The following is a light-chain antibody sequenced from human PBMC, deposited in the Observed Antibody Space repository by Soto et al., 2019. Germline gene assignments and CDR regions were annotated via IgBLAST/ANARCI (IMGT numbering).Light chain of an antibody. CDR3: QQYDSYPWT. CDR2: EAS. CDR1: QSISNW. J-gene: IGKJ1*01. V-gene: IGKV1-5*03. Sequence: DTQMTQSPSALSASVGDRVTITCRASQSISNWLAWFQQKSGKAPKLLIYEASSLESGVPSRFSASGSGTEFTLTISSLQPDDFATYYCQQYDSYPWTFGQGTKVEIQ.